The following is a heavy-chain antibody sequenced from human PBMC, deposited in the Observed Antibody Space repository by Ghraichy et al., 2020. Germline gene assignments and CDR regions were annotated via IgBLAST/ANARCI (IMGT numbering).Heavy chain of an antibody. Sequence: GESLNISCAASGFTFSSYSMNWVRQAPGKGLEWVSSISSSSSYIYYADSVKGRFTISRDNAKNSLYLQMNSLRAEDTAVYYCARDPFASSVTNAFDIWGQGTMVTVSS. D-gene: IGHD6-25*01. CDR2: ISSSSSYI. CDR1: GFTFSSYS. V-gene: IGHV3-21*01. J-gene: IGHJ3*02. CDR3: ARDPFASSVTNAFDI.